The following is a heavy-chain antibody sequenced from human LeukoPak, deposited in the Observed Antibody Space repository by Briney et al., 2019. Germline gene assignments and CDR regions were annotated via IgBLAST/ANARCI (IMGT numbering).Heavy chain of an antibody. CDR3: ARVATVGGATLQYAN. CDR1: GYTFSSYDND. J-gene: IGHJ4*02. Sequence: ASVKVSCKASGYTFSSYDNDINWVRQATGQGLEWMGWMNPYSGNTGYAQKFQGRVTITRNTSISTAYMELSSLRSEDTAVYYCARVATVGGATLQYANWGQGTLVTVPS. CDR2: MNPYSGNT. D-gene: IGHD1-26*01. V-gene: IGHV1-8*03.